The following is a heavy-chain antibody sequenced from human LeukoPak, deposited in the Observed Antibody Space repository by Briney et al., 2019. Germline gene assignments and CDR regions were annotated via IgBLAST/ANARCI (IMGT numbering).Heavy chain of an antibody. D-gene: IGHD3-22*01. CDR1: GFTFSNFW. CDR2: INSDGSST. CDR3: ARGYFDSSGYPYLGY. Sequence: GGSLRLSCAASGFTFSNFWMHWVRQAPGRGLEWVSRINSDGSSTTHADSVKGRFTISRDNAKDTLYLQMNSLRAEDTAVYYCARGYFDSSGYPYLGYWGQGTLVTVSS. J-gene: IGHJ4*02. V-gene: IGHV3-74*01.